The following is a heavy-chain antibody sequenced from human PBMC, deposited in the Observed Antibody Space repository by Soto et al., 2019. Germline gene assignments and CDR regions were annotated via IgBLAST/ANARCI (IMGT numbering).Heavy chain of an antibody. Sequence: VKVSCKASGCSISVYTVSWVRQDPGQGLEWMGRIIPILGIANYAQKFQGRVTITADKSTSTAYMELSSLRSEDTAVYDCARGGPRVAPDVWGKGTTVTVSS. J-gene: IGHJ6*04. CDR2: IIPILGIA. CDR3: ARGGPRVAPDV. CDR1: GCSISVYT. D-gene: IGHD3-3*01. V-gene: IGHV1-69*02.